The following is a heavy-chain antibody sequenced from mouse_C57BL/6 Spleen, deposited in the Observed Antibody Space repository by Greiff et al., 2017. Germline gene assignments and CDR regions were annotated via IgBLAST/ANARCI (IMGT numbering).Heavy chain of an antibody. Sequence: QVQLQQPGAELVRPGSSVKLSCKASGYTFTSYWMDWVKQRPGQGLEWIGNIYPSDSETHYNQKFKEKATVTVDKSSSTADMQLSSLTSEDSAVYYCARLGIYYDYDGFAYWGQGALVTVAA. CDR1: GYTFTSYW. V-gene: IGHV1-61*01. J-gene: IGHJ3*01. D-gene: IGHD2-4*01. CDR3: ARLGIYYDYDGFAY. CDR2: IYPSDSET.